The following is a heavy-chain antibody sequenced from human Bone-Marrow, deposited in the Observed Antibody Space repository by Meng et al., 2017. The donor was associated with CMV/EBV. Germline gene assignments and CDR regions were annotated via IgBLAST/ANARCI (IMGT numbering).Heavy chain of an antibody. CDR2: IIPILGIA. CDR1: GFTFSSYA. CDR3: ARQVGITMIAY. V-gene: IGHV1-69*10. J-gene: IGHJ4*02. D-gene: IGHD3-22*01. Sequence: GGSLRLSCAASGFTFSSYAISWVRQAPGQGLEWMGGIIPILGIANYAQKFQGRVTITADKSTSTAYMELSSLRSEDTAVYYCARQVGITMIAYWGQGTLVTVSS.